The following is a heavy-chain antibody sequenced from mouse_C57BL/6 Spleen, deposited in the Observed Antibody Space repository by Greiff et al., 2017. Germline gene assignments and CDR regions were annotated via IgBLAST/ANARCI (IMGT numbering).Heavy chain of an antibody. D-gene: IGHD1-1*01. CDR3: AKMDGSSYDYAMDY. V-gene: IGHV2-5*01. J-gene: IGHJ4*01. CDR1: GFSLTSYG. Sequence: VKLMESGPGLVQPSQSLSITCTVSGFSLTSYGVHWVRQSPGKGLEWLGVIWRGGSTDYNAAFMSRLSITKDNSKSQVFFKMNSLQADDTAIYYCAKMDGSSYDYAMDYWGQGTSVTVSS. CDR2: IWRGGST.